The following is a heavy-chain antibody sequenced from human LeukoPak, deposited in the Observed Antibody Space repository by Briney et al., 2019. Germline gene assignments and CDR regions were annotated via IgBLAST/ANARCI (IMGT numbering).Heavy chain of an antibody. CDR1: GGSISSYY. Sequence: PSETLSLTCTVSGGSISSYYWSWIRQPPGKGLEWIGYIYYSGSTNYNPSLKSRVTISVDTSKNQFSLKLSSVTAAGTAVYYCAGDCSSTSCSGPWGQGTLVTVSS. CDR2: IYYSGST. J-gene: IGHJ5*02. V-gene: IGHV4-59*08. D-gene: IGHD2-2*01. CDR3: AGDCSSTSCSGP.